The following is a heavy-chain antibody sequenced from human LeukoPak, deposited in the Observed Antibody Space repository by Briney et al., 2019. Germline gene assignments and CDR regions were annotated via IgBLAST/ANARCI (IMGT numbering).Heavy chain of an antibody. CDR3: ARLTPMVRGVLGAFDI. D-gene: IGHD3-10*01. V-gene: IGHV3-53*01. J-gene: IGHJ3*02. Sequence: GGSLRLSCAASGFTVSSNYMSWVRQAPGKGLEWVSVIYSGGSTYYADSVKGRFTISRDNSNNTLYLQMNSLRAEDTAAYYCARLTPMVRGVLGAFDIWGQGTMVTVSS. CDR1: GFTVSSNY. CDR2: IYSGGST.